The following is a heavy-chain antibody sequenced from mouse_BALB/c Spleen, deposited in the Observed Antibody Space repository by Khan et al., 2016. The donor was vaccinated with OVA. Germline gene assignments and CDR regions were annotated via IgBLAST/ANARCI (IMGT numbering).Heavy chain of an antibody. V-gene: IGHV14-3*02. CDR1: GFNIKDTY. J-gene: IGHJ2*01. CDR3: ARMARK. Sequence: VQLKESGAELVKPGASVKLSCTASGFNIKDTYIHWVKRRPEQGLEWIGRITPANGNTEYDPKFQGKATMRADTSSNTAYLQLSSLTSGDTAVYYCARMARKWGQGTTLTVSS. CDR2: ITPANGNT.